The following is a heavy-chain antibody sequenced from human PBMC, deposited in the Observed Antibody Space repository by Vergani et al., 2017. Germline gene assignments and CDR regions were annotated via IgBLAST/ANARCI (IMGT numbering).Heavy chain of an antibody. CDR3: ARVRVVIRVGGCYRGVNWFDP. J-gene: IGHJ5*02. CDR2: INAGNGNT. D-gene: IGHD1-26*01. Sequence: QVQLVQSGAEVKKPGASVKVSCKASGYTFTSYAMHWVRPAPGQRLEWMGWINAGNGNTKYSQKSPGRVSLTRDTSASTAYMELSSLRSEDTAVYICARVRVVIRVGGCYRGVNWFDPWGQGTLVTVSS. CDR1: GYTFTSYA. V-gene: IGHV1-3*01.